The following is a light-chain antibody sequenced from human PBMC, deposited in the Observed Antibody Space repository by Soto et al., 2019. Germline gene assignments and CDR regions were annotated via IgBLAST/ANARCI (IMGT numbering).Light chain of an antibody. Sequence: EIMMTQSPATLSVSPGDRATLSCRASQSVNSNLAWYQQKPGQAPRLLIYDASTRATGIPARFSGSGSGTEFTLTIGSLQSEDFAVYYCQQHKNWPITFGQGTRLEI. CDR2: DAS. CDR3: QQHKNWPIT. CDR1: QSVNSN. V-gene: IGKV3-15*01. J-gene: IGKJ5*01.